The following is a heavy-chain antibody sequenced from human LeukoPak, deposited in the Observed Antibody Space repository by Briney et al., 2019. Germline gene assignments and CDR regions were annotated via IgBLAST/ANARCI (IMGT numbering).Heavy chain of an antibody. CDR1: GGTFSSYA. J-gene: IGHJ5*02. Sequence: ASVKVSCKASGGTFSSYAISWVRQAPGQGLEWMGGIIPIFGTANYAQKFQGRVTITADESTSTAYMELSSLRSEDTAVYYCARDYGTFGQRNWFDPWGQGILVTVSS. V-gene: IGHV1-69*13. CDR2: IIPIFGTA. CDR3: ARDYGTFGQRNWFDP. D-gene: IGHD1-14*01.